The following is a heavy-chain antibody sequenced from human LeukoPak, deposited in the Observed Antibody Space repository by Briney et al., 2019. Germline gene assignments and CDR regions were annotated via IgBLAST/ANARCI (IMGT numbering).Heavy chain of an antibody. J-gene: IGHJ4*02. CDR1: GYTFTSYG. V-gene: IGHV1-18*01. D-gene: IGHD3-22*01. CDR3: ASGGNTYYYDSSGYRD. CDR2: ISAYNGNT. Sequence: ASVKVSCKASGYTFTSYGISWVRQAPGQGLEWMGWISAYNGNTNYAQKLQGRVTMTTDTSTSTAYMELRSLRSDDTAVYYCASGGNTYYYDSSGYRDWGQGTLVTVSS.